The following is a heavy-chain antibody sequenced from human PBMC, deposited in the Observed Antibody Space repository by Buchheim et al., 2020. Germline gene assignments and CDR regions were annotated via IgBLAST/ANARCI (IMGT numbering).Heavy chain of an antibody. CDR1: GFTFSSYA. J-gene: IGHJ4*02. CDR3: AKDRIAVAAMGAWPS. CDR2: ISGSGGDT. D-gene: IGHD6-19*01. V-gene: IGHV3-23*01. Sequence: EVQLLESGGGLVQPGGSLRLSCAASGFTFSSYAMSWVRQAPGKGLEWVSAISGSGGDTYYVDSVKDRFTISRDNSKNTLYLQMNNLRVEDTAVYYCAKDRIAVAAMGAWPSWGQGTL.